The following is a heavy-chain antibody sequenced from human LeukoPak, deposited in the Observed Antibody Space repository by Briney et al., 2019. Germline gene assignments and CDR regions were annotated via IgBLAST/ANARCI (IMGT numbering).Heavy chain of an antibody. D-gene: IGHD2-2*01. CDR1: GFTFSSYG. V-gene: IGHV3-23*01. Sequence: GGSLRLSCAASGFTFSSYGMSWVRQAPGKWLDWVSGISGSGGSTYSADSVKGRFTISGDNSKNTLYLQMNSLRAEDTAVYYCAKTARDIVVVPDAIFDFWGQGTLVTVSS. CDR3: AKTARDIVVVPDAIFDF. CDR2: ISGSGGST. J-gene: IGHJ4*02.